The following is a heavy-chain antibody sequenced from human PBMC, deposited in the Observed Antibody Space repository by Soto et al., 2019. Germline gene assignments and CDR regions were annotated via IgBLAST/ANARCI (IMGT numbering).Heavy chain of an antibody. CDR2: INAGNGNT. CDR1: GYTFTSYA. CDR3: ACSWSGYYYGMDV. J-gene: IGHJ6*02. D-gene: IGHD3-3*01. Sequence: ASVKVSCKASGYTFTSYAMQWVRQAPGQRLELMCWINAGNGNTKYSQKFQGRVTITRDTSASTAYMELSSLRSEDTAVYYCACSWSGYYYGMDVWGQGTTVTVYS. V-gene: IGHV1-3*01.